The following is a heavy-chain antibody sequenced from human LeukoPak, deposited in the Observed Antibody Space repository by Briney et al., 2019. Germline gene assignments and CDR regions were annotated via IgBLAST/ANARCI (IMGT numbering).Heavy chain of an antibody. V-gene: IGHV3-21*04. CDR3: AKVLLMAGTLDYFDY. CDR1: GFTFSSYS. D-gene: IGHD6-19*01. Sequence: GGSLRLSCAASGFTFSSYSMNWVRQAPGKGLEWVSSISSSSSYIYYADSVKGRFTISRDNAKNSLYLQMNSLRAEDTAVYYCAKVLLMAGTLDYFDYWGQGTLVTVSS. J-gene: IGHJ4*02. CDR2: ISSSSSYI.